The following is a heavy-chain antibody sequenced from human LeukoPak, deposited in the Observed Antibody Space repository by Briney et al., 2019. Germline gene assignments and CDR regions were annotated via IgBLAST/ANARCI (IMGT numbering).Heavy chain of an antibody. J-gene: IGHJ4*02. CDR1: GYTFTSYD. V-gene: IGHV1-18*01. D-gene: IGHD2-2*01. CDR2: MNPNSGNT. Sequence: EASVKVSCKASGYTFTSYDINWVRQATGQGLEWMGWMNPNSGNTNYAQKLQGRVTMTTDTSTSTAYMELRSLRSDDTAVYYCARYDCSSTSCHFDYWGQGTLVTVSS. CDR3: ARYDCSSTSCHFDY.